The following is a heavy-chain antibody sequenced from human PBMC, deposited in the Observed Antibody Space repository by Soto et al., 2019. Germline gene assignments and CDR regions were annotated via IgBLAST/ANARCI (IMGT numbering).Heavy chain of an antibody. CDR2: IYHSGST. J-gene: IGHJ3*02. Sequence: PSETLSLTCAVSGGSISSGGYSWSWIRQPPGKGLEWIGYIYHSGSTYYNPSLKSRVTISVDRSKNQFSLKLSSVTAADTAVYYCARGGTKRPRIAGNDAFDIWGQGTMVTVSS. V-gene: IGHV4-30-2*01. D-gene: IGHD1-26*01. CDR3: ARGGTKRPRIAGNDAFDI. CDR1: GGSISSGGYS.